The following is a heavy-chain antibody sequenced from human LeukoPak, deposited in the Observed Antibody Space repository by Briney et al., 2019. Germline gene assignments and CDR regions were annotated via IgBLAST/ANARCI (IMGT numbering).Heavy chain of an antibody. CDR1: GFTFSSYW. V-gene: IGHV3-7*01. CDR3: AREGRYFDWLSGYYFDY. D-gene: IGHD3-9*01. Sequence: GGSLRLSCAASGFTFSSYWMSWVRQAPGKGLEWVANIKQDGSEKYYVDSVKGRFTISRDNAKNSLYLQMNSLRAEDTAAYYCAREGRYFDWLSGYYFDYWGQGTLVTVSS. CDR2: IKQDGSEK. J-gene: IGHJ4*02.